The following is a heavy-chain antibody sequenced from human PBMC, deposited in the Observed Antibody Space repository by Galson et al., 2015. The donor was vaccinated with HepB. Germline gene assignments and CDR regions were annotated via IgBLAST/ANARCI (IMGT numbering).Heavy chain of an antibody. V-gene: IGHV1-3*04. Sequence: SVKVSCKASGYAFTVHSIHWVRQAPGQGLEWMGWINTGNENTEYSQKFQDRLTITRDTSASTAYMELSSLRSEDTALYYCARWFGEFSLDYWGQGTLVTVSS. CDR2: INTGNENT. CDR3: ARWFGEFSLDY. J-gene: IGHJ4*02. D-gene: IGHD3-10*01. CDR1: GYAFTVHS.